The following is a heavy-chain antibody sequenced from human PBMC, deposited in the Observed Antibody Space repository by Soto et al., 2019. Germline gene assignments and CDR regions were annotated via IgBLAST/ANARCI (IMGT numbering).Heavy chain of an antibody. CDR3: ALGEAYSSSWLIDY. Sequence: GGSLRLSCAASGFTFSSYAMSWVRQAPGKGLEWVSAISGSGGSTYYADSVKGRFTISRDNSKNTLYLQMNSLRAEDTAVYYCALGEAYSSSWLIDYWGQGTLVTVSS. CDR1: GFTFSSYA. D-gene: IGHD6-13*01. J-gene: IGHJ4*02. V-gene: IGHV3-23*01. CDR2: ISGSGGST.